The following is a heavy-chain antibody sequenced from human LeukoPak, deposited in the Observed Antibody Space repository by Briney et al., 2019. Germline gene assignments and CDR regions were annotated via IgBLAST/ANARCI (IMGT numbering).Heavy chain of an antibody. CDR3: ARASPPYGEADY. V-gene: IGHV4-31*03. J-gene: IGHJ4*02. Sequence: SQTLSLTCTVSGGSISSGGYYWSWIRQHPGKGLEWIGYIYYSGSTYYNPSLKSRVTISVDTSKNQFSLKLSSVTAADTAVYYCARASPPYGEADYWGRGTLVTVSS. CDR2: IYYSGST. CDR1: GGSISSGGYY. D-gene: IGHD3-10*01.